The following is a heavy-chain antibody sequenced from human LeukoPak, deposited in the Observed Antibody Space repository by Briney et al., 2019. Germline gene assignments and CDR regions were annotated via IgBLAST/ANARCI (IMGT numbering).Heavy chain of an antibody. CDR3: AKSIRDYCSGGSCYGFDY. V-gene: IGHV3-23*01. Sequence: PGGSLRLPCAASGFTFSSYAMSWVRQAPGKGLEWVSAISGSGGSTYYADSVKGRFTISRDNSRNTLYLQMNSLRAEDTAVYYCAKSIRDYCSGGSCYGFDYWGQGTLVTVSS. J-gene: IGHJ4*02. D-gene: IGHD2-15*01. CDR2: ISGSGGST. CDR1: GFTFSSYA.